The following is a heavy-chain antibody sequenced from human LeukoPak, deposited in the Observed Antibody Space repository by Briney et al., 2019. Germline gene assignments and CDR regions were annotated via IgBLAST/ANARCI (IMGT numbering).Heavy chain of an antibody. CDR3: ARGDPHADL. CDR2: ISWNSGSI. Sequence: PGRSLRLSCAASGFTFDDYAMHWVRQAPGKGLEWVSGISWNSGSIVYADSVKGRFTISRDNARTSLYLQMNSLRVEDTGVYYCARGDPHADLWGQGTLVTVSS. CDR1: GFTFDDYA. J-gene: IGHJ5*02. V-gene: IGHV3-9*01.